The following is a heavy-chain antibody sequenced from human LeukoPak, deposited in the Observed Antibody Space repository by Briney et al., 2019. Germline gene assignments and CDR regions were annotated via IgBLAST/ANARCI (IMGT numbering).Heavy chain of an antibody. V-gene: IGHV4-59*08. Sequence: SETLSLTCTVSGGSISGYYWSWIRQPPGKGLEWIGYIYYSGSTNYNSSLKSRVTISVDTSTNHFSLKLSSVTAADTAVYYCARLRSNGWSSFDYWGQGTLVTVSS. CDR1: GGSISGYY. CDR2: IYYSGST. J-gene: IGHJ4*02. CDR3: ARLRSNGWSSFDY. D-gene: IGHD6-19*01.